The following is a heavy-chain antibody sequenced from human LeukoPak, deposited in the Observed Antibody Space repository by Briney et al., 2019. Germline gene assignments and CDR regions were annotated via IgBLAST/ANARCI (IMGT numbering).Heavy chain of an antibody. D-gene: IGHD2-21*02. J-gene: IGHJ4*02. CDR1: GYTLTELS. CDR2: IIPIFGTA. CDR3: ARPLSGGDCYSD. Sequence: SVKVSCKVSGYTLTELSMHWVRQAPGQGLEWMGGIIPIFGTANYAQKFQGRVTITADESTSTAYMELSSLRSEDTAVYYCARPLSGGDCYSDWGQGTLVTVSS. V-gene: IGHV1-69*13.